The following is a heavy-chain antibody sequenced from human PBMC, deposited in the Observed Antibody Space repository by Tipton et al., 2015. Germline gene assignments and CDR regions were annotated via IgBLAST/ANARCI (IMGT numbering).Heavy chain of an antibody. CDR3: ARDSASLYTGTYFFAD. J-gene: IGHJ4*02. CDR1: GGSISSDY. Sequence: TLSLTCTVSGGSISSDYWTWIRQPPGTGLEWIGNIFHSGTTTYNPSLRSRVTISIDTSNNQFSLRLTSVTAADTAVYYCARDSASLYTGTYFFADWGRGTLVTVSS. V-gene: IGHV4-59*01. CDR2: IFHSGTT. D-gene: IGHD1-26*01.